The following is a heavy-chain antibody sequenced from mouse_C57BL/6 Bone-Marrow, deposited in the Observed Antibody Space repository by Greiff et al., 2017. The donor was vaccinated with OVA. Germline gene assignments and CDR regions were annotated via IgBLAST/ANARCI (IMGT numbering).Heavy chain of an antibody. Sequence: QVQLQQSGAELMKPGASVKLSCKATGYTFTGYWIEWVKQRPGHGLEWIGEILPGSGSTNYNEKFKGKATFTADTSSNTAYLQLSSLTSEDTAVYYCTTSITTVVRRYFDVWGTGTTVTVSS. CDR2: ILPGSGST. CDR1: GYTFTGYW. J-gene: IGHJ1*03. D-gene: IGHD1-1*01. CDR3: TTSITTVVRRYFDV. V-gene: IGHV1-9*01.